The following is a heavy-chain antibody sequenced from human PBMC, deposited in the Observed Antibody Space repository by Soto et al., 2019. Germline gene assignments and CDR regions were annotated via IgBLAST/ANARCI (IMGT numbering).Heavy chain of an antibody. V-gene: IGHV3-23*01. J-gene: IGHJ4*02. CDR2: ISRSGEST. CDR3: AKDLFSAMATPFDY. D-gene: IGHD5-18*01. CDR1: GFTFSNYG. Sequence: EVQLLQSGGGLVQPGGSLRLSCAASGFTFSNYGMRWVRQAPGKGLEWVSAISRSGESTFYADSVKGRFTISRDNSKNTLSLQMNSLRVDDTAVYYCAKDLFSAMATPFDYWGQGNLVTVSS.